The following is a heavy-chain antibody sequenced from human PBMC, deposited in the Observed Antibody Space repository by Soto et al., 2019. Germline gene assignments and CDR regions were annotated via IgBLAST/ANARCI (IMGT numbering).Heavy chain of an antibody. CDR1: GGTFSSYA. V-gene: IGHV1-69*13. Sequence: SVKVSCKASGGTFSSYAISWVRQAPGQGLEWMGGIIPIFGTANYAQKFQGRVTITADESTSTAYMELSSLRSEDTAVYYCASNTYYYDSSGYSGYYWGQGTLVTVSS. CDR3: ASNTYYYDSSGYSGYY. CDR2: IIPIFGTA. J-gene: IGHJ4*02. D-gene: IGHD3-22*01.